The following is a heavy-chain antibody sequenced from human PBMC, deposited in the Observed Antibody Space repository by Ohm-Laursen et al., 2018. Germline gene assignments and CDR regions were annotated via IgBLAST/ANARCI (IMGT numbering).Heavy chain of an antibody. Sequence: SLRLSCAASGFTFDDYAMHWVRQAPGKGLAWVSGISWNSGSIGYADSVKGRFTISRDNAKNSLYLQMNSLRAEDTALYYCAKAIYMTTVTNFDYWGQGTLVTASS. CDR3: AKAIYMTTVTNFDY. V-gene: IGHV3-9*01. CDR2: ISWNSGSI. J-gene: IGHJ4*02. D-gene: IGHD4-17*01. CDR1: GFTFDDYA.